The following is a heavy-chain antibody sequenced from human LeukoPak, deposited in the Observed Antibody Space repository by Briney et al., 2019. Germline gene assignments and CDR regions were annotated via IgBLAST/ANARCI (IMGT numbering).Heavy chain of an antibody. J-gene: IGHJ4*02. Sequence: PSETLSLTCTVSGGSISSGPYYWSWIRQPAGKGLEWIGRIYSSGATSYNASLKSRVAISADTSKNQFSLKLSSVTATDTAVYYCARSLEYVWNYLNYWGQGTLVTVSS. CDR2: IYSSGAT. D-gene: IGHD1-7*01. CDR1: GGSISSGPYY. CDR3: ARSLEYVWNYLNY. V-gene: IGHV4-61*02.